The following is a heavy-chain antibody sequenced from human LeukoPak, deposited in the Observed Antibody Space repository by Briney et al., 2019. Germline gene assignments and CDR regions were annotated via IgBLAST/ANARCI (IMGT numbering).Heavy chain of an antibody. V-gene: IGHV3-74*01. J-gene: IGHJ4*02. Sequence: GGSLRLSCAASGFTLSNYWMYWVRQAPGQGLEWVSRTRPDGSFTTYADSVQGRFSISRDIAKNTLYLQMNTLRAEDTAVYYCARDLRASDHWGQGTLVTVPS. CDR2: TRPDGSFT. CDR3: ARDLRASDH. CDR1: GFTLSNYW.